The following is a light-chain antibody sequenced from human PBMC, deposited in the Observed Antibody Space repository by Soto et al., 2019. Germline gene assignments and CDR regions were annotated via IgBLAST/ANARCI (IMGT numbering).Light chain of an antibody. Sequence: DIQMTQSPSSLSASVGETITITCRASQNVNAYLNWYHEKAGKAPKLLIYAATTLRSGVPSRFSSSGAETEFSLTITNQQPENFGTYYYQQSYSTLTWSFGRGTKVEI. V-gene: IGKV1-39*01. J-gene: IGKJ1*01. CDR2: AAT. CDR1: QNVNAY. CDR3: QQSYSTLTWS.